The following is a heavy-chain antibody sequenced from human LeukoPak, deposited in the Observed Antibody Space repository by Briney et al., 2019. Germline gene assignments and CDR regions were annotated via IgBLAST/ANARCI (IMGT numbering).Heavy chain of an antibody. CDR1: GGTFNNYA. Sequence: ASVKVSCKASGGTFNNYAISWVRQAPGQGLEWMGGIIPIFDTANYAQKFQGRVTITADKSTSTAYMELSSLRSEDTAVYYCARSVQVTTGGLFDYWGQGTLVTVSS. CDR2: IIPIFDTA. J-gene: IGHJ4*02. V-gene: IGHV1-69*06. D-gene: IGHD4-17*01. CDR3: ARSVQVTTGGLFDY.